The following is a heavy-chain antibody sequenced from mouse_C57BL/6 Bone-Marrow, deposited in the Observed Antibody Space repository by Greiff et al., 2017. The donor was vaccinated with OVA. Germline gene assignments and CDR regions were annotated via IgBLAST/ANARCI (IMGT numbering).Heavy chain of an antibody. CDR1: GYSFTDYN. V-gene: IGHV1-39*01. D-gene: IGHD1-1*01. J-gene: IGHJ1*03. CDR3: ARRDYYVNFDV. Sequence: SGPELVKPGASVKISCTASGYSFTDYNMNWVKQSNGKSLEWIGAINPNYGTSSYNQKFKGKAILTVDQSSSTAYMQLNSLTSEDSAVYYGARRDYYVNFDVWGTGTTVTVSS. CDR2: INPNYGTS.